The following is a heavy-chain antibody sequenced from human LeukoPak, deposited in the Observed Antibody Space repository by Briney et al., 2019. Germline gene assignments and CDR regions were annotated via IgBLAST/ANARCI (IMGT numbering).Heavy chain of an antibody. CDR2: IYHSGST. D-gene: IGHD6-13*01. CDR1: GGSISSSNW. V-gene: IGHV4-4*02. Sequence: SGTLSLTCGVSGGSISSSNWWSWVRQPPGKGLEWIGEIYHSGSTSYNPSLKSRVTISVDTSKNQFSLKLSSVTAADTAVYYCAREYRSSWYLNWFDPWGQGTLVTVSS. J-gene: IGHJ5*02. CDR3: AREYRSSWYLNWFDP.